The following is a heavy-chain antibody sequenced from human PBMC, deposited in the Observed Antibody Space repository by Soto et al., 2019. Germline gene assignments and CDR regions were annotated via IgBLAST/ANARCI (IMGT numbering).Heavy chain of an antibody. Sequence: SETLSLTCTVSGGSISSGGYYWSWIRQHPGKGLEWIGYIYYSGSTYYNPSLKSRVTISVDTSKNQFSLKLSSVTAADTAVYYCARGGYCSGGSCYPRDAFDIWGQGTMVTLAS. D-gene: IGHD2-15*01. CDR3: ARGGYCSGGSCYPRDAFDI. CDR1: GGSISSGGYY. V-gene: IGHV4-31*03. CDR2: IYYSGST. J-gene: IGHJ3*02.